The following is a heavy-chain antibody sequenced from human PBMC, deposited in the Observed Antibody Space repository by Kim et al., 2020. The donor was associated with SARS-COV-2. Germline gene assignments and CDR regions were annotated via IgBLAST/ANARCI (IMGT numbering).Heavy chain of an antibody. Sequence: SETLSLTCAVYGGSFSGYYWSWIRQPPGKGLEWIGVINHSGSTNYNPTLKSRVTISVDTSKNQFSLKLSSVTAADTAVYYCARVITFGGVIAHFDYWGQGTLVTVSS. J-gene: IGHJ4*02. CDR1: GGSFSGYY. CDR3: ARVITFGGVIAHFDY. V-gene: IGHV4-34*01. D-gene: IGHD3-16*02. CDR2: INHSGST.